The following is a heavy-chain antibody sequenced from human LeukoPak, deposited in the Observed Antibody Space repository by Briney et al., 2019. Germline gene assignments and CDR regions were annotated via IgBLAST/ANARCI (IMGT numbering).Heavy chain of an antibody. CDR3: ARYVRDGYNPYYIDY. CDR2: IYYSGST. CDR1: GGSISNDY. Sequence: SETLSLSCTVCGGSISNDYWSWIRQPPGKGLEWIGYIYYSGSTNYNPSLKSRVTISMDTSKNQFSLRLSSVTAADTAVYYCARYVRDGYNPYYIDYWGQGTLVTVSS. V-gene: IGHV4-59*01. J-gene: IGHJ4*02. D-gene: IGHD5-24*01.